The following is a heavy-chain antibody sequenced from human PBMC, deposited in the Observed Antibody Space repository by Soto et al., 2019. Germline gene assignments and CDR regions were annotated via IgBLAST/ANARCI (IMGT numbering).Heavy chain of an antibody. V-gene: IGHV3-23*01. CDR2: ISGSGGST. D-gene: IGHD3-3*01. J-gene: IGHJ4*02. CDR3: AKAETYDFWSGLHFDY. CDR1: RVTFSSFS. Sequence: LXLSCVASRVTFSSFSMSWVRQAPWKGLEWVSTISGSGGSTYYADSVKGRLTISRDNSKNTLSLHINSLRAEDTAVYYCAKAETYDFWSGLHFDYWGQGTLVTVSS.